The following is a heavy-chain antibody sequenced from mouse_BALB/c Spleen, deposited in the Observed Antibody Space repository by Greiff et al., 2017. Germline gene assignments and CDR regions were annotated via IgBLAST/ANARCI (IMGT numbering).Heavy chain of an antibody. CDR2: INPYNDGT. J-gene: IGHJ2*01. Sequence: VQLQQSGPELVKPGASVKMSCKASGYTFTSYVMHWVKQKPGQGLEWIGYINPYNDGTKYNEKFKGKATLTSDKSSSTAYMELSSLTSEDSAVYYCARSAMITTGDYWGQGTTLTVSS. V-gene: IGHV1-14*01. CDR1: GYTFTSYV. D-gene: IGHD2-4*01. CDR3: ARSAMITTGDY.